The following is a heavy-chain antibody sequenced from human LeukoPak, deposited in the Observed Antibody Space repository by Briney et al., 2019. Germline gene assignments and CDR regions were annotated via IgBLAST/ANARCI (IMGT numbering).Heavy chain of an antibody. J-gene: IGHJ4*02. CDR1: GYTFTSYG. V-gene: IGHV1-2*02. Sequence: ASVKVSCKTSGYTFTSYGISWVRQAPGQGLEWMGWINPNSGGTNYAQKFQGRVTMTRDTSISTAYMELSRLRSDDTAVYYCARDSSDDYGSYYFDYWGQGTLVTVSS. CDR3: ARDSSDDYGSYYFDY. CDR2: INPNSGGT. D-gene: IGHD4-17*01.